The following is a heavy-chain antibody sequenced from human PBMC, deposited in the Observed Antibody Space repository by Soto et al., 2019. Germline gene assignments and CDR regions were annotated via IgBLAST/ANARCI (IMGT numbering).Heavy chain of an antibody. D-gene: IGHD2-15*01. CDR2: IIPICGTA. CDR1: GGTFSSYA. V-gene: IGHV1-69*01. CDR3: SRAGYGGNVRDYFDY. Sequence: QVQLVQSGAEVKKPGSSVKVSCKASGGTFSSYAISWVRQAPGQGLEWMGGIIPICGTANYAQKFQGRVTITADESTSTAYMELSSRRSEDTAVYYCSRAGYGGNVRDYFDYWGQGTLVTVSS. J-gene: IGHJ4*02.